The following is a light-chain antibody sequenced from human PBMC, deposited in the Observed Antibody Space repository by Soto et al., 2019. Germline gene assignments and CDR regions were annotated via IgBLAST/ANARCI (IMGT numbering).Light chain of an antibody. CDR1: PGISSD. CDR3: QRTYNAPQLYT. J-gene: IGKJ2*01. Sequence: DIPLNQSPSSLSASVGDRVTITCRVSPGISSDLNWYRQQPGKVPKLLIYSASNLQSGVPSRFSGSGSGTEVTLTISSLQTEDVATYYGQRTYNAPQLYTFGQGTKLEIK. CDR2: SAS. V-gene: IGKV1-27*01.